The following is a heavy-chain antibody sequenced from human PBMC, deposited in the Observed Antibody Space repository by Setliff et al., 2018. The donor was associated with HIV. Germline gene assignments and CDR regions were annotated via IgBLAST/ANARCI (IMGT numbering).Heavy chain of an antibody. Sequence: PSETLSLTCSVSGGSVSSTSNYWGWIRQPPGKGLEWIGSIYYSGSTYYNPSLKSRVTISVDTSKNQFSLRLNSVTAADTAVYYCARQGNIVVVTSFDYWGQGTLVTVSS. V-gene: IGHV4-39*07. J-gene: IGHJ4*02. D-gene: IGHD2-21*02. CDR2: IYYSGST. CDR3: ARQGNIVVVTSFDY. CDR1: GGSVSSTSNY.